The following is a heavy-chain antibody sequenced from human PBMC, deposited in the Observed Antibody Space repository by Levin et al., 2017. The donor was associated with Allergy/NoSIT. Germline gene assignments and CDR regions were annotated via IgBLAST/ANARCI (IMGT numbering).Heavy chain of an antibody. CDR1: GGSISGYY. Sequence: SETLSLTCTVSGGSISGYYWTWIRQPPGKGLEWVGHIHYSGSTSYKSSLQSRVTISLDTSKNQVSLRLTSVSAADTAVYYCESHSSGWYSAFDYWGQGTLVTVSS. CDR2: IHYSGST. V-gene: IGHV4-59*01. D-gene: IGHD6-13*01. CDR3: ESHSSGWYSAFDY. J-gene: IGHJ4*02.